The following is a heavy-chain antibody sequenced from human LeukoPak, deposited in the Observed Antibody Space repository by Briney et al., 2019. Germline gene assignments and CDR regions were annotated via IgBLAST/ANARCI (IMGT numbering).Heavy chain of an antibody. J-gene: IGHJ6*03. CDR2: IYYSGST. V-gene: IGHV4-39*07. CDR1: GGSIDTSSYY. Sequence: SETLSLTCTVSGGSIDTSSYYWGWIRQPPGKSLEWIGTIYYSGSTFYTPSLKSRVSISLDTSKNQFSLTLTSVTAADTAVYFCARGRVSSSTWYSTYYYFFYMDFWGKGTTVTVSS. CDR3: ARGRVSSSTWYSTYYYFFYMDF. D-gene: IGHD4-11*01.